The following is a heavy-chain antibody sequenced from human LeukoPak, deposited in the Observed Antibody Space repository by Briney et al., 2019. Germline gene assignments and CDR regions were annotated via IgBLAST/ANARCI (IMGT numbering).Heavy chain of an antibody. CDR1: GYTFTSYD. Sequence: ASVKVSCKASGYTFTSYDINWVRQATGQGLEWMGWRNPNSGNTGYAQKFQGRVTMTRNTSISTAYMELSSLRSEDTAVYYCARAWIQLWTLYYYYYMDVWGKGTTVTVSS. V-gene: IGHV1-8*01. D-gene: IGHD5-18*01. CDR3: ARAWIQLWTLYYYYYMDV. J-gene: IGHJ6*03. CDR2: RNPNSGNT.